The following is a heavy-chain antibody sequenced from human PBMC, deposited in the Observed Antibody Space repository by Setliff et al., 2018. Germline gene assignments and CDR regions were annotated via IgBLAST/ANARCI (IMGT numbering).Heavy chain of an antibody. J-gene: IGHJ4*02. CDR2: ISPYSGNT. V-gene: IGHV1-18*01. CDR1: GFGFTTFG. CDR3: ARTPPNRGLSNGWYVDY. D-gene: IGHD6-19*01. Sequence: ASVKVSCKTSGFGFTTFGFSWVRQAPGQGLEWLGSISPYSGNTNYPQWLQDRVTMTIDTSATTAYMDLRGLRSDDTAVYYCARTPPNRGLSNGWYVDYWGQGALVTVSS.